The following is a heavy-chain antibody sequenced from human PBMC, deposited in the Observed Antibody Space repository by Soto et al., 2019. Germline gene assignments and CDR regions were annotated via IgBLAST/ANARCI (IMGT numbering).Heavy chain of an antibody. V-gene: IGHV4-30-4*01. D-gene: IGHD7-27*01. CDR3: ARGPSGDKVDC. J-gene: IGHJ4*02. Sequence: QVQLQESGPGLVRPSQTLSLTCTVSGDSISSANYCWSWIRQPPDKGLEWIGHIYNGGSTYNNPSLKSRVTISLDPSNPQFSLKLSSVSAADTPVYYSARGPSGDKVDCWGQGTLVTVSS. CDR1: GDSISSANYC. CDR2: IYNGGST.